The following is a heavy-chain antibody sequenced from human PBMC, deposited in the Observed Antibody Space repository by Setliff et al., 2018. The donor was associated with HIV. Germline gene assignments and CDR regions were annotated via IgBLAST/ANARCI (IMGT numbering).Heavy chain of an antibody. J-gene: IGHJ6*03. CDR1: GLPFSNFA. D-gene: IGHD5-18*01. CDR3: ARDQWGYSYGYYYYYYMDV. Sequence: GGSLRLSCAASGLPFSNFAMSWVRQAPGKGLQWVSWISGSGDTTSYSYSVQGRFTISRDNSKNTLYLQMNSLRAEDTAVYYCARDQWGYSYGYYYYYYMDVWGKGTTVTVS. V-gene: IGHV3-23*01. CDR2: ISGSGDTT.